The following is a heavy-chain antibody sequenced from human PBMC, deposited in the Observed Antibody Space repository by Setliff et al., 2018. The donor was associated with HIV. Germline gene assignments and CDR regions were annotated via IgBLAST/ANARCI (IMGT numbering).Heavy chain of an antibody. J-gene: IGHJ5*02. CDR3: AKDRGDYDPRRYDA. Sequence: PGESLKISCAASGFTFSSYSMNWVRQAPGKGLEWVSGISGSGGRTYYADSVRGRFTISRDNSKDTLYLQMHSLRAEDTAIYFCAKDRGDYDPRRYDAWGQGSLVTVSS. CDR2: ISGSGGRT. CDR1: GFTFSSYS. V-gene: IGHV3-23*01. D-gene: IGHD4-17*01.